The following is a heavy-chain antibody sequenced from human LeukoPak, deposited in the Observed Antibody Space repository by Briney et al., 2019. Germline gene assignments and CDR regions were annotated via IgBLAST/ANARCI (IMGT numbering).Heavy chain of an antibody. J-gene: IGHJ4*02. CDR2: ISGSGGST. D-gene: IGHD6-13*01. V-gene: IGHV3-23*01. CDR3: TKGGGSSWSWTDY. Sequence: GGSRRLSCAASGFTFSSYAMSWVRQAPGKGLEWVSAISGSGGSTYYADSVKGRFTISRDNSKNTLYLQMNRLRAEDTAVYYCTKGGGSSWSWTDYWGQGTLVTVSS. CDR1: GFTFSSYA.